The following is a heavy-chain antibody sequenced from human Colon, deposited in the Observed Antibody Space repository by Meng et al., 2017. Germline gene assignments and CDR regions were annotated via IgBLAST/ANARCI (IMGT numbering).Heavy chain of an antibody. CDR2: ISSNGGST. Sequence: SLRLSCAASGFTFSSYAMHWVRQAPGKGLEYVSAISSNGGSTYYANSVKGRFTISRDNSKNTLYLQMGSLRAEDMAVYYCARDQGSGWYFDHDAFDIWGQGTMVTVSS. D-gene: IGHD6-19*01. CDR3: ARDQGSGWYFDHDAFDI. CDR1: GFTFSSYA. J-gene: IGHJ3*02. V-gene: IGHV3-64*01.